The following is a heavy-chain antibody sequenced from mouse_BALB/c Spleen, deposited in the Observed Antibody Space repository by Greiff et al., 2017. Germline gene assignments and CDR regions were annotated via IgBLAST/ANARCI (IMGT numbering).Heavy chain of an antibody. Sequence: EVQLVESGGGLVQPGGSLRLSCATSGFTFTDYYMSWVRQPPGKALEWLGFIRNKANGYTTEYSASVKGRFTISRDNSQSILYLQMNTLRAEDSATYYCATNLLRVAMDYWGQGTSVTVSS. D-gene: IGHD1-1*01. J-gene: IGHJ4*01. CDR2: IRNKANGYTT. CDR1: GFTFTDYY. CDR3: ATNLLRVAMDY. V-gene: IGHV7-3*02.